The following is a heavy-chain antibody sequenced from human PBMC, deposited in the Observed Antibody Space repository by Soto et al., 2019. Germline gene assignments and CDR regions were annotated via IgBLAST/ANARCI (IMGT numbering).Heavy chain of an antibody. J-gene: IGHJ4*02. CDR3: VTMSSGLSY. CDR2: IAPGDSYS. CDR1: GYSFTSYY. Sequence: GESLKISCTSSGYSFTSYYITWVRQMPGKGLECMGTIAPGDSYSNYNPSFQGHVTISADNSISTAYLQWSSLKASDTGIYYCVTMSSGLSYWGQGTQVTVSS. V-gene: IGHV5-10-1*01. D-gene: IGHD6-19*01.